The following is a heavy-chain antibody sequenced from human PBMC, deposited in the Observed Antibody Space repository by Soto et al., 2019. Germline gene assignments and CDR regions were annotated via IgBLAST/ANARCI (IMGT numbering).Heavy chain of an antibody. Sequence: EVQLVESGGGLVKPGGSLRLSCAASGFTFSSYSMNWVRQAPGKGLEWVSSISSSSSYIYYADSVKGRFTISRDNAKNSLSLQMNSLRAEDTAVYYCAGGKGEGVYYGRDVWGQGTTVTVSS. CDR2: ISSSSSYI. D-gene: IGHD3-16*01. CDR3: AGGKGEGVYYGRDV. J-gene: IGHJ6*02. V-gene: IGHV3-21*01. CDR1: GFTFSSYS.